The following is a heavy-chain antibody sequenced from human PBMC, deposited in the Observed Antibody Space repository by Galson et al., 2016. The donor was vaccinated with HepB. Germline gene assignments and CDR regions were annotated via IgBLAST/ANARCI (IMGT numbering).Heavy chain of an antibody. Sequence: ETLSLTCAVYGGSFSGYYWSWIRQPPGKGLEWIGEMNHRGITNYNPSLKSRVTISVDTSKNQLSLKLSSVTAADTAVYFCAWRSTSAIDYWGQGTLVTVSA. CDR2: MNHRGIT. D-gene: IGHD1-26*01. CDR3: AWRSTSAIDY. V-gene: IGHV4-34*01. J-gene: IGHJ4*02. CDR1: GGSFSGYY.